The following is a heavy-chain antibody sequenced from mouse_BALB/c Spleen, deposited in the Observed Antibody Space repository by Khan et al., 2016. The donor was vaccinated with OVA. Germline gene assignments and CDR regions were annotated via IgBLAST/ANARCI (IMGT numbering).Heavy chain of an antibody. V-gene: IGHV1-69*02. CDR3: TREGVDGSSFAY. CDR2: VYPSDSYT. Sequence: VQLQQSGAELVRPGASVKLSCKASGYTFTNYWINWVKQRPGQGLEWIGNVYPSDSYTNYNQKFKDKATLTVDKSSSTASMQLSSPTTDHSTVYYCTREGVDGSSFAYWCQGTLVTVSA. J-gene: IGHJ3*01. D-gene: IGHD2-3*01. CDR1: GYTFTNYW.